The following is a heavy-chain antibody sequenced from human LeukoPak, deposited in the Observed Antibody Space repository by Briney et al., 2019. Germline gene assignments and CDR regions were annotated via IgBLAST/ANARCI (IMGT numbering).Heavy chain of an antibody. D-gene: IGHD6-19*01. J-gene: IGHJ4*02. V-gene: IGHV4-30-4*01. Sequence: PSQTLSLTCTVSGGSISSGDYYWSWIRQSPGQGLEWIGYIYYSGTTYYNLSLKSRLTISVDKSENQFPLRLTSVTDADTSVYFRAGAYSSRSTFDLWGQGTRVTVSS. CDR3: AGAYSSRSTFDL. CDR1: GGSISSGDYY. CDR2: IYYSGTT.